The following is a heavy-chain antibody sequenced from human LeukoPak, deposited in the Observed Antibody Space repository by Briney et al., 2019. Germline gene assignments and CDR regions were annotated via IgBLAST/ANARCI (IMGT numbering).Heavy chain of an antibody. V-gene: IGHV4-4*07. Sequence: SETLSLTCTVSGGSISSYYWSWIRQPAGKGLEWIGRIYTSGSTNYNPSLKSRVTMSVDTSKNQFSLKLSSVTAADTAVYYCARESRSRDFWSGYSPFDYWGQGTLVTVSS. J-gene: IGHJ4*02. D-gene: IGHD3-3*01. CDR2: IYTSGST. CDR1: GGSISSYY. CDR3: ARESRSRDFWSGYSPFDY.